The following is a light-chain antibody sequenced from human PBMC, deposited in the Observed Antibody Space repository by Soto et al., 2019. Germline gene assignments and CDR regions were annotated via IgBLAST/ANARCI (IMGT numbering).Light chain of an antibody. J-gene: IGKJ1*01. V-gene: IGKV3-20*01. CDR3: QQYGSSPWT. CDR2: GAS. Sequence: EIVMTQSPATLSVSPGERATLSCRASQSVSSSYLAWYQQKPGQAPRPLIYGASSRAIGIPDRFSGSGSGTDFTLTISRLAPEDFAVYYCQQYGSSPWTFGQGTKVDIK. CDR1: QSVSSSY.